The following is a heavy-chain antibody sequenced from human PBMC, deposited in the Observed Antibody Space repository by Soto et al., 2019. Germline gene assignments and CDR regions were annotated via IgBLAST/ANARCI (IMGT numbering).Heavy chain of an antibody. CDR2: IYYSGST. V-gene: IGHV4-31*03. Sequence: PSETLSLTCTVSGGSISSGGYYWSWIRQHPGKGLEWIGYIYYSGSTNYNPSLKSRVTISVDTSKNQFSLKLSSVTAADTAVYYCASHEGAVYYFDYWGQGTLVTVSS. J-gene: IGHJ4*02. D-gene: IGHD3-16*01. CDR1: GGSISSGGYY. CDR3: ASHEGAVYYFDY.